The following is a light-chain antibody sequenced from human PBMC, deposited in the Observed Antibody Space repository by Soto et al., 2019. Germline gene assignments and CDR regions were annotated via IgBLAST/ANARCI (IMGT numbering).Light chain of an antibody. CDR3: QQYGSSPGT. V-gene: IGKV3-20*01. J-gene: IGKJ2*02. Sequence: EMVLTQSPGTLSLSPGERATLSCRASQSVSSNFLAWYQQKPGQAPKLLISGASSRATGIPDRFSGSGSGTDFTLTISRLEPEDFALYSCQQYGSSPGTFGPGTKLEIK. CDR2: GAS. CDR1: QSVSSNF.